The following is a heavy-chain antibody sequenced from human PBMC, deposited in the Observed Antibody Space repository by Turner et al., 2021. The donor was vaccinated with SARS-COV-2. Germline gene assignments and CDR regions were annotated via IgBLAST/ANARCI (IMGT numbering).Heavy chain of an antibody. J-gene: IGHJ3*02. CDR3: ARDQRDSVIWSGYGAFDI. V-gene: IGHV3-74*01. CDR2: INSDGSFT. CDR1: GFTFSSYW. Sequence: EVQLVESGGGLVQPGGSLRLSCAASGFTFSSYWMHWVRQAPGKGLVWVSHINSDGSFTSYADSVKGRFTISRDNAKNTLYLKMNSLRAEDTAVYYCARDQRDSVIWSGYGAFDIWGQGTMVTVSS. D-gene: IGHD3-3*01.